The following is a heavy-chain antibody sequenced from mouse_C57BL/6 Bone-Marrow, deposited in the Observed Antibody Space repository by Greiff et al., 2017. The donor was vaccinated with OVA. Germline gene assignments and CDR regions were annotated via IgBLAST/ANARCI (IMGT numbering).Heavy chain of an antibody. J-gene: IGHJ2*01. Sequence: VQLQQSGAELVKPGASVKLSCTASGYNITDYYMHWVKQRTEQGLEWIGRIDPEDGETKYAPKFKGKATITADTSSNTAYLQLSSLTSEDTAVYYCARYDAGSFDYWGQGTTLTVSS. CDR3: ARYDAGSFDY. CDR2: IDPEDGET. V-gene: IGHV14-2*01. D-gene: IGHD1-1*02. CDR1: GYNITDYY.